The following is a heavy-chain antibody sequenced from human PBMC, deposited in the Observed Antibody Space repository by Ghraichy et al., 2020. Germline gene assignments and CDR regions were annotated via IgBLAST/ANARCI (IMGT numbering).Heavy chain of an antibody. D-gene: IGHD2-2*01. V-gene: IGHV3-30*04. Sequence: GGSLRLSCAASGFTFSSYAMHWVRQAPGKGLEWVAVISYDGSNKYYADSVKGRFTISRDNSKNTLYLQMNSLRAEDTAVYYCASLLLGYCSSTSCSSDYWGQGTLVTVSS. CDR3: ASLLLGYCSSTSCSSDY. CDR2: ISYDGSNK. CDR1: GFTFSSYA. J-gene: IGHJ4*02.